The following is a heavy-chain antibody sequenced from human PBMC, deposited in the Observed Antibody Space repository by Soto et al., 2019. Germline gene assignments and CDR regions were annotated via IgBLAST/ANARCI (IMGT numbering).Heavy chain of an antibody. J-gene: IGHJ4*02. CDR3: ARGGEITVFGVAVPFDY. CDR2: ISAYNGNT. D-gene: IGHD3-3*01. CDR1: GYTFTSYG. V-gene: IGHV1-18*01. Sequence: QVQLVQSGDEVKKHGASVKVSCKAYGYTFTSYGISWVRQSPGQGLEWMGWISAYNGNTNYAQKLQGRVTMTTDTSTRAAYMELRSLRSDYTAVYYCARGGEITVFGVAVPFDYWGPGNLVTVSA.